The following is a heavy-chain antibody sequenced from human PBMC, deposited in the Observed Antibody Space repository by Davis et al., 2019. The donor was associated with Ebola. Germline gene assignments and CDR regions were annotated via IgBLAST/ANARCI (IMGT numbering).Heavy chain of an antibody. J-gene: IGHJ4*02. CDR1: GYTFTSYG. CDR3: AGGYSSSWYDY. CDR2: ISAYNGNT. Sequence: ASVKVSCKASGYTFTSYGISWVRQAPVQGLEWKGSISAYNGNTNYAQKLQGRVTMTTDTSTSTAYMELRSLRSDDTAVYYCAGGYSSSWYDYWGQGTLVTVSS. D-gene: IGHD6-13*01. V-gene: IGHV1-18*01.